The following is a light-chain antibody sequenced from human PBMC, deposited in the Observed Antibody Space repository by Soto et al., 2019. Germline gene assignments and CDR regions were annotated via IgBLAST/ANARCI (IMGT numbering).Light chain of an antibody. CDR3: QRYKNWCTT. CDR2: GAS. Sequence: EIVMTQSPATLSVSAVERSTHSCRASQSVSSDFAWYQQKPGQAPRLLIYGASSRATGIPARFSGSGSGTEFTLTISSLQSDDFAVYDGQRYKNWCTTVGPGTVVDIK. CDR1: QSVSSD. J-gene: IGKJ3*01. V-gene: IGKV3-15*01.